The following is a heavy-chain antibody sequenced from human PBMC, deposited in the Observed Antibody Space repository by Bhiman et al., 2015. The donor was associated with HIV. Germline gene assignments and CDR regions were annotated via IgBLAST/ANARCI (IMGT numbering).Heavy chain of an antibody. CDR1: GFTFSSYT. CDR3: ASGHAIAAAGRD. J-gene: IGHJ4*02. D-gene: IGHD6-13*01. V-gene: IGHV3-21*01. CDR2: ISRSSSYI. Sequence: EVQLMESGGGLVKPGGSLRLSCAASGFTFSSYTMNWVRQAPGKGLEWVSSISRSSSYIYYADSIKGRFTISRDNAKNSLYLQMNSLRAEDTAVYYCASGHAIAAAGRDWGQGTLVTVSS.